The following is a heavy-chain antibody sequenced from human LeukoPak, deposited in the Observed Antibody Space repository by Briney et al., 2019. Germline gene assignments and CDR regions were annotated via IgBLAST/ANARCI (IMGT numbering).Heavy chain of an antibody. D-gene: IGHD3-16*02. Sequence: QPGGSLRLSCAASGFTFSGYEMNWVRQAPGRGVEWVSSISTSGSTIYYGDSVKDRFTVSRDNARNSLYLQMSSLRSEDTAVYYCARDRGTPSTIFWGSYRPFDPWGQGTLVTVSS. V-gene: IGHV3-48*03. CDR1: GFTFSGYE. CDR3: ARDRGTPSTIFWGSYRPFDP. J-gene: IGHJ5*02. CDR2: ISTSGSTI.